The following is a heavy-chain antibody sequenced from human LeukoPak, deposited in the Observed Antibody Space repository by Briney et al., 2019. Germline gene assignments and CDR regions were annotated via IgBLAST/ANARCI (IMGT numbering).Heavy chain of an antibody. J-gene: IGHJ6*02. D-gene: IGHD5-18*01. V-gene: IGHV7-4-1*02. Sequence: GASVKVSCKASGYTFTSYGISWVRQAPGQGPEWMGWINTNTGNPTYAQGFTGRFVFSLDTSVSTAYLQISSLKAEDTAVYYCARDGWTQLWSSYYYGMDVWGQGTTVTVSS. CDR1: GYTFTSYG. CDR3: ARDGWTQLWSSYYYGMDV. CDR2: INTNTGNP.